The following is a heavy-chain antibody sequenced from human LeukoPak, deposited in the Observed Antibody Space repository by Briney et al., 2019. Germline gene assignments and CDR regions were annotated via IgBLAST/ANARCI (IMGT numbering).Heavy chain of an antibody. Sequence: SGGSLRLPCAASAFTFSSYSMNWVRQAPGKGLEWVSSISSSSSYIYYADSVKGRFTISRDNAKNSLYLQMNSVRAEDTAVYYCARGSSPWGTFDIWGQGTMVTVSS. CDR2: ISSSSSYI. D-gene: IGHD6-13*01. J-gene: IGHJ3*02. V-gene: IGHV3-21*01. CDR1: AFTFSSYS. CDR3: ARGSSPWGTFDI.